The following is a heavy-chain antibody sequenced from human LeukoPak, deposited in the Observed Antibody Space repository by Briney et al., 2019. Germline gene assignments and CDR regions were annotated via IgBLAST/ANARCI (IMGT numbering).Heavy chain of an antibody. D-gene: IGHD2-15*01. CDR2: INHSGST. CDR1: GGSFSGYY. CDR3: ARTHCGGGSCYSWYFDY. Sequence: SETLSLTCAVYGGSFSGYYWSWIRQPPGKGLEWIGEINHSGSTNYNPSLKSRVTISVDTSKNQFSLKLSSVTAADTAVYYCARTHCGGGSCYSWYFDYWGQGTLVTVSS. V-gene: IGHV4-34*01. J-gene: IGHJ4*02.